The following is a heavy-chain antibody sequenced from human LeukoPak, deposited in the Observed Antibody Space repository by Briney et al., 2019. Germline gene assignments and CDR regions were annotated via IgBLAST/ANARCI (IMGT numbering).Heavy chain of an antibody. CDR2: IYNGVNT. D-gene: IGHD1-26*01. V-gene: IGHV4-61*01. Sequence: SETLSLTCTVSGAPVSSASYWTWIRQPPGKGVEWIAHIYNGVNTNYNPSLKSRVTISVDTSKNQFSLRLNSVTAADTAVYYCARSRAFNSGAFDPWGQGSLATVSS. J-gene: IGHJ5*02. CDR1: GAPVSSASY. CDR3: ARSRAFNSGAFDP.